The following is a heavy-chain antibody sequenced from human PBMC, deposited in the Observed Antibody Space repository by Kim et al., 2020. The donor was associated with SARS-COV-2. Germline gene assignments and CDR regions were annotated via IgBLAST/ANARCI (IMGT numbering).Heavy chain of an antibody. D-gene: IGHD3-10*01. CDR2: IIPILGIA. Sequence: SVKVSCKASGGTFSSYPISWVRQAPGQGLEWMGRIIPILGIANYAQKFQGRVTITADKSTSTDYMELSSLRSEVTAVYYCASGTLQPGPGELSQELRYYYGMDVWGQGTTVTVSS. CDR1: GGTFSSYP. J-gene: IGHJ6*02. V-gene: IGHV1-69*02. CDR3: ASGTLQPGPGELSQELRYYYGMDV.